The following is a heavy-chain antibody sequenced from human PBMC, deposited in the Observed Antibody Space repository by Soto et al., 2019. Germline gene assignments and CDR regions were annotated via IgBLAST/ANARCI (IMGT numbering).Heavy chain of an antibody. CDR1: GFTFSSYG. Sequence: QVQLVESGGGVVQPGRSLRLSCVASGFTFSSYGMHWVRQAPGKGLEWVAVIWYDGSNKYYADSVKGRFTISRDNSKNMVYLQMNSLRAEDTAVYYCARDPYGSAHYGMEVWGQGTTVTVSS. CDR3: ARDPYGSAHYGMEV. J-gene: IGHJ6*02. CDR2: IWYDGSNK. V-gene: IGHV3-33*01. D-gene: IGHD3-10*01.